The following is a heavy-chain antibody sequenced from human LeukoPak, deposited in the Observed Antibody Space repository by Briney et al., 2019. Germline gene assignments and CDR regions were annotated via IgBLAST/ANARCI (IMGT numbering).Heavy chain of an antibody. V-gene: IGHV3-23*01. D-gene: IGHD3-22*01. CDR3: ARSLYYDSSGYHH. CDR2: ISDSGNT. J-gene: IGHJ5*02. CDR1: GFTLSSYA. Sequence: PSGGSLRLACAASGFTLSSYAMSWVCQAPGKGLEWVSAISDSGNTYHADSVKGRFTISRDNSKNTLYLQMNSLRAEDTAVYYCARSLYYDSSGYHHWGQGTLVTVSS.